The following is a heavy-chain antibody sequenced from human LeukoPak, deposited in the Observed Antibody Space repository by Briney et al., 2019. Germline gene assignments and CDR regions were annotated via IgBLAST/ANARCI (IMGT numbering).Heavy chain of an antibody. CDR2: IIPIFGTA. J-gene: IGHJ4*02. Sequence: SVKVSCKASGGTFSSYAISWVRQAPGQGLEWMGGIIPIFGTANYAQKFQGRVTITADKSTSTAYMELSSLRSEDTAVYYCARDRGGTIAAAGTFDYWGQGTLVTVSS. CDR3: ARDRGGTIAAAGTFDY. V-gene: IGHV1-69*06. D-gene: IGHD6-13*01. CDR1: GGTFSSYA.